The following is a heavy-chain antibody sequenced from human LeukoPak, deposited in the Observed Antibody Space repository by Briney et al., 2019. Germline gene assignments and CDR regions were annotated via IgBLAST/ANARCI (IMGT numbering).Heavy chain of an antibody. CDR2: TYYRSKWYN. V-gene: IGHV6-1*01. CDR1: GDSVSSNAVG. CDR3: ARSQHWGYDY. J-gene: IGHJ4*02. Sequence: SYALSLTCAISGDSVSSNAVGWHWIRQSPSRGLEWLGRTYYRSKWYNDYAISLKSRITINSDTSKNQFSLPLNSVIPEDTAVYSCARSQHWGYDYWGQGTLVTVSS. D-gene: IGHD7-27*01.